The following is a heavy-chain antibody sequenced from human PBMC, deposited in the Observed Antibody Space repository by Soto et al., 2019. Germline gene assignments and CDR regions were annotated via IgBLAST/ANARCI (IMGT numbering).Heavy chain of an antibody. CDR1: GYTFTGYY. J-gene: IGHJ6*02. CDR2: INPNSGGT. V-gene: IGHV1-2*02. D-gene: IGHD3-16*02. CDR3: ARDYVWGSYRNPYGMDV. Sequence: ASVKVSCKASGYTFTGYYMHWVRQAPGQGLEWMGWINPNSGGTNYAQKFQGRVTMTRDTSISAAYMELSRLRSDDTAVYYCARDYVWGSYRNPYGMDVWGQGTTVTVSS.